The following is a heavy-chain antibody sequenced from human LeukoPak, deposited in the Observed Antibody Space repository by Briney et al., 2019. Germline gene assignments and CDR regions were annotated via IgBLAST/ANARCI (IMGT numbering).Heavy chain of an antibody. D-gene: IGHD3-10*01. J-gene: IGHJ3*02. CDR2: IYHSGST. V-gene: IGHV4-30-2*01. CDR3: ARGEYGEFRAFDI. Sequence: SQTLSLTCAVSGGSISSGGYSGSWIRPPPGKGLEWIGYIYHSGSTYYNPSLKSRVTISVDRSKNQFSLKLSSVTAADTAVYYCARGEYGEFRAFDIWGQGTMVTVSS. CDR1: GGSISSGGYS.